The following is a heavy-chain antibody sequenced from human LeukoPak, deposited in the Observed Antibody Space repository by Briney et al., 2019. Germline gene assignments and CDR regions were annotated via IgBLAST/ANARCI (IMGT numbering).Heavy chain of an antibody. Sequence: PGGSLRLSCAASGFTFSNYWMSWVRQAPGKGLEWVANIKQDGSENYYVDSVRGRFTISRDNAKNSLYLQMSSLTAEDTAVYYCARKGEVTVRTRNAFDIWGQGTMVTVSS. D-gene: IGHD2-21*02. CDR2: IKQDGSEN. CDR3: ARKGEVTVRTRNAFDI. J-gene: IGHJ3*02. CDR1: GFTFSNYW. V-gene: IGHV3-7*01.